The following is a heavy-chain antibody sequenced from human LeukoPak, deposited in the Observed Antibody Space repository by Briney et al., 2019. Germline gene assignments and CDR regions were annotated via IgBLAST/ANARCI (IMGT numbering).Heavy chain of an antibody. V-gene: IGHV3-23*01. J-gene: IGHJ4*02. CDR3: AKDVGKWESLHFFDY. CDR1: GFTFSTNA. CDR2: ISGSGAST. D-gene: IGHD1-26*01. Sequence: GGSLRLSCLTSGFTFSTNAMSWVSQAPRKGLEWISGISGSGASTYYADSVTGRFTISRDNSRNTLYLQMNSLRGDDTAVYYCAKDVGKWESLHFFDYWGQGTLVTVSS.